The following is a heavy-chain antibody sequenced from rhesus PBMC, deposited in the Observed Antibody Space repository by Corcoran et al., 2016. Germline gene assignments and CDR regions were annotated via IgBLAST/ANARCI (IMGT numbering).Heavy chain of an antibody. CDR1: GGSISDAYF. CDR3: WLDQFDV. J-gene: IGHJ5-1*01. CDR2: IYGGGGAT. Sequence: QVQLQESGPGLVKPSETLSITCAVSGGSISDAYFWSWVRQPPGKGLEWIGYIYGGGGATSYNTSLKNRVTISKDTSKNQFSLKLTSVTAADTAVYYCWLDQFDVWGAGILVTVSS. V-gene: IGHV4-106*01. D-gene: IGHD2-33*01.